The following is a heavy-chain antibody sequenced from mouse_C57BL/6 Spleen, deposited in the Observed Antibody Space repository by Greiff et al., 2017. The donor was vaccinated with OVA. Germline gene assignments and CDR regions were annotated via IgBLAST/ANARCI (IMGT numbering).Heavy chain of an antibody. Sequence: DVKLVESGPGLVKPSQSLSLTCSVTGYSITSGYYWNWIRQFPGNKLEWMGYISYDGSNNYNPSLKNRISITRDTSKNQFFLKLNSVTTEDTATYYCARRTAQAYFDYWGQGTTLTVSS. V-gene: IGHV3-6*01. J-gene: IGHJ2*01. D-gene: IGHD3-2*02. CDR1: GYSITSGYY. CDR2: ISYDGSN. CDR3: ARRTAQAYFDY.